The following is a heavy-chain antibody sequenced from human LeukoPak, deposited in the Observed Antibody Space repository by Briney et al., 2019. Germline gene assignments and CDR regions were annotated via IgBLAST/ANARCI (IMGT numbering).Heavy chain of an antibody. CDR1: GFTVSSYW. V-gene: IGHV3-74*01. CDR3: ARDRSYRPED. J-gene: IGHJ4*02. CDR2: IKSDGTTT. Sequence: PGGSLRLSCADSGFTVSSYWMHWVRQAPGKGLVWVSLIKSDGTTTGYADSVKGRFTISRDNAKKTLYLQMNSLGAEDTAVYYCARDRSYRPEDWGQGTLVTVSS. D-gene: IGHD3-16*02.